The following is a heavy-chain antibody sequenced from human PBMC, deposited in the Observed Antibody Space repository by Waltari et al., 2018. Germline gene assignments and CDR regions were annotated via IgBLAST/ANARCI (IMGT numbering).Heavy chain of an antibody. J-gene: IGHJ3*01. CDR1: GGSFIAYY. D-gene: IGHD6-19*01. CDR2: IDDSGST. Sequence: QVQLQQWGAGVLKPSETLSLTCGVSGGSFIAYYWSWIRQSPGGGLEWIGEIDDSGSTNYNPSIKSRVTISLDTSKNHVSLNLTSVTAADTAMYCGARERLVSGPRACGLGGQGTSGAVSS. V-gene: IGHV4-34*02. CDR3: ARERLVSGPRACGL.